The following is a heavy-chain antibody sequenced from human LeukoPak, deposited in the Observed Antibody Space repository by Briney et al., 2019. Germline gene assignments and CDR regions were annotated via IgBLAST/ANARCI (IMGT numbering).Heavy chain of an antibody. Sequence: QSGGSLRLSCAASGFTFSSYGMHWVRQAPGKGLEWVAVISYDGSNKYYADSVKGRFTISRDNSKNTLYLQMNSLRAEDTAVYYCRSRRGGDDDYWGQGTLVTVSS. D-gene: IGHD3-10*01. CDR1: GFTFSSYG. J-gene: IGHJ4*02. CDR3: RSRRGGDDDY. CDR2: ISYDGSNK. V-gene: IGHV3-30*03.